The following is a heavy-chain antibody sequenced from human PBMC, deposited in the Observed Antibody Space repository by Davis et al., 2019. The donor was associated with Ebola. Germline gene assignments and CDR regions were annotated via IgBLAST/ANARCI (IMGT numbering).Heavy chain of an antibody. CDR2: IIPIFGTA. CDR3: TRAPRDRRYYYGVYFDY. CDR1: GGTFSSYA. Sequence: SVKVSCKASGGTFSSYAISWVRQAPGQGLEWMGGIIPIFGTANYAQKFQGRVTITADESTSTAYMELSSLRSEDTAVYYCTRAPRDRRYYYGVYFDYWGQGTLVTVSS. V-gene: IGHV1-69*13. D-gene: IGHD3-10*01. J-gene: IGHJ4*02.